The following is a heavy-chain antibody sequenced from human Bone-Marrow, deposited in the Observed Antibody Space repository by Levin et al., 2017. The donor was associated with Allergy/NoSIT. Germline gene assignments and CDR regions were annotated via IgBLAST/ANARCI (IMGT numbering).Heavy chain of an antibody. D-gene: IGHD6-6*01. J-gene: IGHJ4*02. Sequence: KSGGSLRLSCAASGFTFSTYGMNWVRQAPGKGLEWVAAISSTGHSIFYADSLKGRVTISRDNAKNSVYLQMNSLGAEDTALYYCARFAGEYRNSWLDYWGQGTLVTVSS. CDR2: ISSTGHSI. V-gene: IGHV3-21*01. CDR3: ARFAGEYRNSWLDY. CDR1: GFTFSTYG.